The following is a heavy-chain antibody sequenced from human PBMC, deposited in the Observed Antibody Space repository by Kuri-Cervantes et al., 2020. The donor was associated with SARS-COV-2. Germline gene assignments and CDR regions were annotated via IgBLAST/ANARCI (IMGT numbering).Heavy chain of an antibody. CDR1: GFTFGSYS. Sequence: GESLKISCAASGFTFGSYSMNWVRQAPGKGLEWVSSISSSSSYIYYADSVEGRFTISRDNAKNSLYLQMNSLRAEDTAVYYCASGYSSRLDAFDIWGQGTMVTVSS. CDR2: ISSSSSYI. D-gene: IGHD6-13*01. V-gene: IGHV3-21*01. J-gene: IGHJ3*02. CDR3: ASGYSSRLDAFDI.